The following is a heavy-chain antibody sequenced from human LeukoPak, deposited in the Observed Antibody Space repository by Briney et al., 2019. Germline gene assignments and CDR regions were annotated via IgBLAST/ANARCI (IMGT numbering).Heavy chain of an antibody. J-gene: IGHJ4*02. CDR2: ISGSGGST. CDR1: GFTISSFA. V-gene: IGHV3-23*01. Sequence: AVSLTLNCAACGFTISSFAMRWVRPAQGKGWEWVSAISGSGGSTYYADTVKGRFTIARDNSKKTLYLQMTCLRADGTAVYYCAKDPGYSSGGSCYYFDYWGQGTVVTVSS. D-gene: IGHD2-15*01. CDR3: AKDPGYSSGGSCYYFDY.